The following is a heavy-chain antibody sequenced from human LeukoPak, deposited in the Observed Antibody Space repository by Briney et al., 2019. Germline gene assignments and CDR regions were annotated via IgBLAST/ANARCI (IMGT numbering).Heavy chain of an antibody. CDR3: ARRASDYSSGWYFDWYFDL. CDR1: GFTFSDYC. J-gene: IGHJ2*01. CDR2: IKQHGTEI. Sequence: GGSLRLSCAASGFTFSDYCMSWVRQAPGKGLEWVANIKQHGTEIYYVDSVKGRFTISRDNAKNSLSLQMNSLRAEDTAVYYCARRASDYSSGWYFDWYFDLWGRGTLVTVSS. D-gene: IGHD6-19*01. V-gene: IGHV3-7*01.